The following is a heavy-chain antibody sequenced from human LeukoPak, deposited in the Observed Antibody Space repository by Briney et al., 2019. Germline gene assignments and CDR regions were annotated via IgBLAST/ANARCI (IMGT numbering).Heavy chain of an antibody. CDR1: GRPIRSVY. D-gene: IGHD3-10*01. J-gene: IGHJ6*03. CDR3: ASGSGSYRTPYYYMDV. V-gene: IGHV4-4*07. CDR2: IYATDLT. Sequence: SETLSLTCTVSGRPIRSVYWNWIRQSAGKGLEGLGRIYATDLTNYNPSLKSRVTLSVDMSKNELSLNLKSVTAADTAVYYCASGSGSYRTPYYYMDVWGTGTTVTVSS.